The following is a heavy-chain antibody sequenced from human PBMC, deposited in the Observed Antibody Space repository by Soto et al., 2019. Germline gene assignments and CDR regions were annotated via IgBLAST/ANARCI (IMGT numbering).Heavy chain of an antibody. J-gene: IGHJ3*02. V-gene: IGHV3-7*01. D-gene: IGHD1-26*01. CDR3: ARGSHDAFDI. CDR2: VKQDGSEI. CDR1: GFTFSSYW. Sequence: GGSLRLSCAVSGFTFSSYWMSWVRQAPGKGLEWVATVKQDGSEIYYVDSVKGRFTISRDNAKNSLYLQMNSLRAEDTAVYYCARGSHDAFDIWGQGTMVTVS.